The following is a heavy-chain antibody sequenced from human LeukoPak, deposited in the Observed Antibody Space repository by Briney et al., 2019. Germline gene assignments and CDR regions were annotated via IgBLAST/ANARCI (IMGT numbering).Heavy chain of an antibody. J-gene: IGHJ3*02. V-gene: IGHV4-59*01. CDR1: GGSLSSYY. CDR2: IYYSGST. CDR3: ARGGYTYGFDDFDI. D-gene: IGHD5-18*01. Sequence: TSETLSLTCTVSGGSLSSYYWSWIRQPPGQGLEWIGYIYYSGSTNYKPSLKSRVTISVDTSKNQFSLILSSVTAADTAVYYCARGGYTYGFDDFDIWGQGTMVTVSS.